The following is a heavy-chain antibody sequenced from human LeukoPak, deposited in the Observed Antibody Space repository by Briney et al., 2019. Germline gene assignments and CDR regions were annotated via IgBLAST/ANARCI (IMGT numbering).Heavy chain of an antibody. CDR2: MNPNSGNT. J-gene: IGHJ4*02. CDR3: AKYVDIVVVPAAVDY. V-gene: IGHV1-8*03. D-gene: IGHD2-2*01. CDR1: GYTFTSYD. Sequence: ASVKVSCKASGYTFTSYDINWVRQATGHGLEWMGWMNPNSGNTGYAQKFQGRVTITRNTSISTAYMELSSLRSEDTAVYYCAKYVDIVVVPAAVDYWGQGALVTVSS.